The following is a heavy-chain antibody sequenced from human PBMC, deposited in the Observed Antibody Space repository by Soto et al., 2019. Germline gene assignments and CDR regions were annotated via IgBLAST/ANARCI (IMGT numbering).Heavy chain of an antibody. J-gene: IGHJ6*02. CDR1: GFTFSSYA. CDR2: IYYSGST. D-gene: IGHD6-13*01. CDR3: ARVPAAAGTSDGMDV. V-gene: IGHV4-59*01. Sequence: VQLLESGGGLVQPGGSLRLSCAASGFTFSSYAMNWVRQAPGKGLEWIGYIYYSGSTNYNPSLKSRVTISVDTSKNQFSLKLSSVTAADTAVYYCARVPAAAGTSDGMDVWGQGTTVTVSS.